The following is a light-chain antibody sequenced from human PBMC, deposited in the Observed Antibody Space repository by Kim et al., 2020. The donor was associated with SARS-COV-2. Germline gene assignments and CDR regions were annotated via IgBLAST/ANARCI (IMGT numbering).Light chain of an antibody. V-gene: IGLV6-57*03. CDR2: EDD. CDR1: CGSVDENY. J-gene: IGLJ2*01. Sequence: GTTHTISCTRSCGSVDENYVQWYQQPPGGVPTTVIYEDDQRPSGVSDRFSGSIDNSSNSASLTISGLRTEDEADYYCQSYNRDNVLFGGGTQLTVL. CDR3: QSYNRDNVL.